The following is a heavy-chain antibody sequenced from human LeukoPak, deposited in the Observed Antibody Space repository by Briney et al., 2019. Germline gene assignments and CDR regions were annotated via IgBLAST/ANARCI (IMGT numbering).Heavy chain of an antibody. CDR3: ARNSNPYCTNGVCSVFDY. J-gene: IGHJ4*02. Sequence: GESLKISCKGSGYSFTSYWIGWVRQMPGKGLEWMGIIYPGDSDTRYSPSFQGQVTISADKSISTAYLQWSSLKASDTAMYYCARNSNPYCTNGVCSVFDYWGQGTLVTVSS. D-gene: IGHD2-8*01. CDR1: GYSFTSYW. V-gene: IGHV5-51*01. CDR2: IYPGDSDT.